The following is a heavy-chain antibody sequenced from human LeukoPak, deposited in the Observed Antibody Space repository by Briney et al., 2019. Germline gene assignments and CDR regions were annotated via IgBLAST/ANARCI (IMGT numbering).Heavy chain of an antibody. D-gene: IGHD1-14*01. CDR1: GGSFSSYY. CDR2: IYISGST. Sequence: PSETLSLTCTVSGGSFSSYYWSWIRQPAGKGLECIGRIYISGSTSYNPSLKSRVTMSVDTSKNQFSLRRSSVTAADTAVYYCATANRYSLYMGVWGKGTTVTVSS. V-gene: IGHV4-4*07. J-gene: IGHJ6*03. CDR3: ATANRYSLYMGV.